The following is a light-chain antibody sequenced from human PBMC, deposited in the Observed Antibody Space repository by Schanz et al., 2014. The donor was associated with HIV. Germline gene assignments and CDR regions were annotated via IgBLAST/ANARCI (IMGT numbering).Light chain of an antibody. CDR1: SSDVGSYNY. J-gene: IGLJ3*02. V-gene: IGLV2-14*01. CDR2: DVT. Sequence: QSALTQPRSVSGSPGQSVTISCTGTSSDVGSYNYVSWYQQRPGKAPKVMIYDVTNRPSGVSNRFSGSKSGNTASLTISGLQAEDEADYYCGSYTRSSTLVFGGGTKLTVL. CDR3: GSYTRSSTLV.